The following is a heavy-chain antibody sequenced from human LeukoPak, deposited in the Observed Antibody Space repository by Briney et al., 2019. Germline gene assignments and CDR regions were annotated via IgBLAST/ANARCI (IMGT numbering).Heavy chain of an antibody. J-gene: IGHJ3*02. Sequence: SVNVSFKSSGGTFSSYAISWVRQAPGQGLEWMGRIIPILGIANYAQKFQGRVKITADKSTITAYMELGSLRSEDTAVYYWARGRKRATSALQRGAFDIWGQGTMVTVSS. D-gene: IGHD5-24*01. CDR1: GGTFSSYA. V-gene: IGHV1-69*04. CDR2: IIPILGIA. CDR3: ARGRKRATSALQRGAFDI.